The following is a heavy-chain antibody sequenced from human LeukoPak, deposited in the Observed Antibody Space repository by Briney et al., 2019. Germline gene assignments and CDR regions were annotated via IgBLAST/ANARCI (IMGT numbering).Heavy chain of an antibody. CDR1: GFTFSSYW. D-gene: IGHD1-7*01. Sequence: GGSLRLSCAASGFTFSSYWMSWVRQAPGKGLEWVANIKQDGSEKYYVDSVKGRFTISRDNAKNSLYLQMNSLRAEDTAVYYCARALELCDLNWFDPWGQGTLVTVSS. CDR3: ARALELCDLNWFDP. J-gene: IGHJ5*02. CDR2: IKQDGSEK. V-gene: IGHV3-7*01.